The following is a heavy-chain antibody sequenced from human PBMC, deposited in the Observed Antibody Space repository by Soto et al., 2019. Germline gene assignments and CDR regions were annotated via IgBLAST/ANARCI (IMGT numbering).Heavy chain of an antibody. V-gene: IGHV4-38-2*02. CDR1: GYTISSGDF. D-gene: IGHD6-13*01. CDR3: ARDSGARKAADWESGFDA. J-gene: IGHJ5*01. CDR2: IYHSGST. Sequence: PSETLSLTCAASGYTISSGDFRGFLQPPPGKLLEGIGSIYHSGSTYYTASLKSRVTISVDTSKNQFSLKLNSVTAADTAVYYCARDSGARKAADWESGFDAWGQGTLVTVSS.